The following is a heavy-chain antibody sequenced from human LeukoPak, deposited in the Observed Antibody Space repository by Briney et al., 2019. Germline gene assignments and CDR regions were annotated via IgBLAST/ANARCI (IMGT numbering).Heavy chain of an antibody. V-gene: IGHV3-23*01. D-gene: IGHD3-22*01. CDR3: AKDPFSYDSSGYFGAFDI. Sequence: PGGSLRLSCAASGFTFSSYSMNWVRQAPGKGLEWVSAISGSGGSTYYADSVKGRFTISRDNSKNTLYLQMNSLRAEDTAVYYCAKDPFSYDSSGYFGAFDIWGQGTMVTVSS. J-gene: IGHJ3*02. CDR1: GFTFSSYS. CDR2: ISGSGGST.